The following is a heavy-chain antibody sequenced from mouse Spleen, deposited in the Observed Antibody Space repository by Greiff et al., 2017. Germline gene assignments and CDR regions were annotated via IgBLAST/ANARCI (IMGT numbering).Heavy chain of an antibody. CDR1: GYAFSSSW. J-gene: IGHJ2*01. CDR3: AHNKFITTVLDY. CDR2: IYPGDGDT. V-gene: IGHV1-82*01. D-gene: IGHD1-1*01. Sequence: QVQLKQSGPELVKPGASVKISCKASGYAFSSSWMNWVKQRPGKGLEWIGRIYPGDGDTNYNGKLKGKATLTADKSSSTAYMQLSSLTSEDSAVYFCAHNKFITTVLDYWGQGTTLTVSS.